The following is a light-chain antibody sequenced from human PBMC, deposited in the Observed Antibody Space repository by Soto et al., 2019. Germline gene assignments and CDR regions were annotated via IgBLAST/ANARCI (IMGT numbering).Light chain of an antibody. J-gene: IGLJ1*01. Sequence: QSALAQPASVSGSPGQSITISCTGTSSNVGSYKLVSWYQQHPGKAPKLMIYDVSKRPSGVPDRFSGSKSGNTASLTISGLQAEDEADYYCCSYAGSYTFVFGTGTKVTVL. CDR1: SSNVGSYKL. CDR2: DVS. CDR3: CSYAGSYTFV. V-gene: IGLV2-11*01.